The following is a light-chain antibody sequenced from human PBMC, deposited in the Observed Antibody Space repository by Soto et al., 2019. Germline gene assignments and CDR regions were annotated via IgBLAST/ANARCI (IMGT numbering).Light chain of an antibody. Sequence: QLVLTQPPSASATPGQRVTISCSGSSSNIGNNNAYWYQHVPGTAPKLNIHHNTLRPSWVPDRFSGSKSGTASSLSISGLQAERDSDYYCAAWDDGLGAVVFGGGTKLTVL. CDR3: AAWDDGLGAVV. CDR2: HNT. J-gene: IGLJ2*01. V-gene: IGLV1-47*02. CDR1: SSNIGNNN.